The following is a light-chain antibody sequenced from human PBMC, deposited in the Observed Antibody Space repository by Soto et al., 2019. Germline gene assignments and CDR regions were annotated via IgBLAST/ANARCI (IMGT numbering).Light chain of an antibody. V-gene: IGLV1-40*01. Sequence: QLVLTQPPSVSGSPGQRVTISCTGSSSNIGAGYDVHWYQQLPGTAPKLLIYGNSNRPSGVPDRFSGSKSGTSASLAITGLQAEEEDDYYCQSYDSSLSGAVFGGGTKLTVL. J-gene: IGLJ3*02. CDR2: GNS. CDR1: SSNIGAGYD. CDR3: QSYDSSLSGAV.